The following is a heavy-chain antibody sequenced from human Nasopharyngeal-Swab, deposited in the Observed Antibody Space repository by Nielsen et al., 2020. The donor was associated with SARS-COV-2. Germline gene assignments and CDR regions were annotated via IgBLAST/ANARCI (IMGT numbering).Heavy chain of an antibody. J-gene: IGHJ6*03. CDR1: GGTFSSYA. D-gene: IGHD6-13*01. CDR3: ARVGSSWYGINYYYYMDV. CDR2: IIPIFGTA. V-gene: IGHV1-69*13. Sequence: SVKVSRKASGGTFSSYAISWVRQAPGQGLEWMGGIIPIFGTANYAQKFQGRVTITADESTSTAYMELSSLRAEDTAVYYCARVGSSWYGINYYYYMDVWGKGTTVTVSS.